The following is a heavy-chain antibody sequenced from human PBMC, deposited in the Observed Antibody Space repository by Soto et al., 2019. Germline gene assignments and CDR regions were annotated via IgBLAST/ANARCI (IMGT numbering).Heavy chain of an antibody. V-gene: IGHV3-74*03. J-gene: IGHJ4*02. CDR3: ARDLGGPDY. D-gene: IGHD3-16*01. CDR2: LSSDGFGT. CDR1: GFTLSAYW. Sequence: GGSLRLSXAASGFTLSAYWMHWVRQAPGRGLEWVSRLSSDGFGTAYADSVKGRFHISRDNARNTLFLQMNGLRAEDTAVYYCARDLGGPDYWGRGTLVTVSS.